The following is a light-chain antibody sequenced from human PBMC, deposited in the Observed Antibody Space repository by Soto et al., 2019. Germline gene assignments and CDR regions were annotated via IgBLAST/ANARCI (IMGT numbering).Light chain of an antibody. CDR1: SSDVGGYNF. Sequence: SALTQPASVSGSPGQSITISCTGTSSDVGGYNFVSWYQQHPGKAPKLMIYDVTNRPSGVSNRFSGSKSGNTASLTISGLQAEDEADYYCLSYSSSTSPYVLGTGTKVTVL. CDR3: LSYSSSTSPYV. J-gene: IGLJ1*01. V-gene: IGLV2-14*01. CDR2: DVT.